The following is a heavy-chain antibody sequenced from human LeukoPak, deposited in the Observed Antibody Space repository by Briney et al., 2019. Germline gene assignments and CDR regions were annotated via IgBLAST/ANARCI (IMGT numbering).Heavy chain of an antibody. D-gene: IGHD7-27*01. CDR1: GAFFDIYF. Sequence: PSETLSLTCNVSGAFFDIYFWNWIRQPPGRGLEWIGNLDYTGTTNYNPSLRSRVSMSLDASESQFSLKLTPVTTADTAVYYCARDMGLGTDFWGQGTLITVSS. V-gene: IGHV4-59*01. CDR2: LDYTGTT. CDR3: ARDMGLGTDF. J-gene: IGHJ4*02.